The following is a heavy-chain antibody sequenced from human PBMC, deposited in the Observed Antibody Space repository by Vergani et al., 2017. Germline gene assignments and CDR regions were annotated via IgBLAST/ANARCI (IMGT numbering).Heavy chain of an antibody. D-gene: IGHD4-17*01. CDR1: GFTFSTHA. Sequence: DVQLLQSGGDLVQPGGSLKLSCVASGFTFSTHAMSWVRQTPGKGLEWVSAISGSGGNTFYTDSVKGRFTISRDNSKDTLYLQMNSLRVEDTAVYHCARPSAPGDYDALDIWGQGTMVTVSS. V-gene: IGHV3-23*01. CDR3: ARPSAPGDYDALDI. CDR2: ISGSGGNT. J-gene: IGHJ3*02.